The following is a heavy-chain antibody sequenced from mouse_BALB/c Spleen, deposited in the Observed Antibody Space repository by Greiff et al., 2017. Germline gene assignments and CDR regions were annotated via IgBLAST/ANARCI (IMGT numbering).Heavy chain of an antibody. CDR3: ALYYGLSYFDY. Sequence: ESGPELVKPGASVKISCKASGYTFTDYYINWVKQKPGQGLEWIGWIYPGSGNTKYNEKFKGKATLTVDTSSSTAYMQLSSLTSEDTAVYFCALYYGLSYFDYWGQGTTLTVSS. J-gene: IGHJ2*01. CDR1: GYTFTDYY. D-gene: IGHD2-1*01. CDR2: IYPGSGNT. V-gene: IGHV1-84*02.